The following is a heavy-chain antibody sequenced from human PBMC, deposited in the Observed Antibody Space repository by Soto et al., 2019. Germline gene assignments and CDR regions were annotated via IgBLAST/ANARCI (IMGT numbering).Heavy chain of an antibody. Sequence: XESLKISCKASGCTFSTYWIGWVRQMPGRGLEWMGFIYPGDSDTSYSPSFQGQVTISADKSTSTVYLQWSSLKASDTAMYYCARQKLWMATINNDAFDTWGQGTMVTVSS. CDR1: GCTFSTYW. J-gene: IGHJ3*02. D-gene: IGHD2-21*01. V-gene: IGHV5-51*01. CDR3: ARQKLWMATINNDAFDT. CDR2: IYPGDSDT.